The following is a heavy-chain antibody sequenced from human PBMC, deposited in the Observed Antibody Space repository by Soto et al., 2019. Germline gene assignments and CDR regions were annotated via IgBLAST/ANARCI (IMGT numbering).Heavy chain of an antibody. D-gene: IGHD2-21*02. Sequence: QVQLVQSGAEVKKPGASVQVSCKTSGYTFTGYAIHWVRQAPGQRLEWMGWINSGNGNTKYSQKFQGRVTITRDTSANTVYMYLTSLRSEDTAVYSCARGDSSPAFYVMDVWGQGTTVTVSS. CDR1: GYTFTGYA. CDR3: ARGDSSPAFYVMDV. CDR2: INSGNGNT. J-gene: IGHJ6*02. V-gene: IGHV1-3*01.